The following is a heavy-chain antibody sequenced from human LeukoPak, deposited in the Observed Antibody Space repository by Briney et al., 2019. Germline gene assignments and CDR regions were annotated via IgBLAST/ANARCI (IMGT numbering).Heavy chain of an antibody. CDR3: AKDYHIVATIAPFDY. D-gene: IGHD5-12*01. CDR1: GFTFSSYG. CDR2: ISYDGSNK. Sequence: PGRSLRLSCAASGFTFSSYGMHWVRQAPGKGLEWVAVISYDGSNKYYVDSVKGRFTISRDNSKNTLYLQMNSLRAEDTAVYYCAKDYHIVATIAPFDYWGQGTLVTVSS. J-gene: IGHJ4*02. V-gene: IGHV3-30*18.